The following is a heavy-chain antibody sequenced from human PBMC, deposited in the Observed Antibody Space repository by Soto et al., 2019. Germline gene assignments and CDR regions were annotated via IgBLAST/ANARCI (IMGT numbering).Heavy chain of an antibody. CDR2: MYHSGRT. D-gene: IGHD2-15*01. Sequence: QVQLQESGPGLVKPSGTLSLTCAVSGDSISGSNWWSWVRQPPGKGLEWIGEMYHSGRTNYHPSLQSRVTISIDRSNNQFSLKLTSVTAADTAMYYCARNVLHYYGMDVWGQGTTVTVSS. CDR3: ARNVLHYYGMDV. CDR1: GDSISGSNW. J-gene: IGHJ6*02. V-gene: IGHV4-4*02.